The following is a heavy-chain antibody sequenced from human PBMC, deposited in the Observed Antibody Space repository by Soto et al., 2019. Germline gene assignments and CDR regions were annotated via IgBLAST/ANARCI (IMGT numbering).Heavy chain of an antibody. V-gene: IGHV1-69*13. CDR3: AREGYCTNGVCYQTPYYYYGMDV. CDR2: IIPIFGTA. CDR1: GGTFSSYA. J-gene: IGHJ6*02. D-gene: IGHD2-8*01. Sequence: SVKVCCKGYGGTFSSYAIRWVRQAPGHGREWMGGIIPIFGTANYAQKFQGRVTITADESTSTAYMELSSLRSEDTAVYYCAREGYCTNGVCYQTPYYYYGMDVWGQGTTVTVSS.